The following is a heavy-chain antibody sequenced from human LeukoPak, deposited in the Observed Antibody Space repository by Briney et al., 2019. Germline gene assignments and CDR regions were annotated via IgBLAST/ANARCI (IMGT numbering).Heavy chain of an antibody. CDR1: GFTFSSYA. D-gene: IGHD2-2*02. J-gene: IGHJ4*02. CDR2: ISYDGSNK. CDR3: ASESAGFGLIVVVPAAIDY. Sequence: PGRSLRFSCAASGFTFSSYAMHWVRQAPGKGLEWVAVISYDGSNKYYADSVKGRFTISRDNSKNTLYLQMNSLRAEDTAVYYCASESAGFGLIVVVPAAIDYWGQGTLVTVSS. V-gene: IGHV3-30*01.